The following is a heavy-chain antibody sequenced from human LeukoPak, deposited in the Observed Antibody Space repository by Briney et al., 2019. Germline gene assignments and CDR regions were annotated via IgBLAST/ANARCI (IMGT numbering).Heavy chain of an antibody. D-gene: IGHD4-11*01. CDR3: ARDRFNSHDAFDT. CDR1: GYSFADYY. V-gene: IGHV1-2*02. CDR2: IKPNSGGT. J-gene: IGHJ3*02. Sequence: ASVKVSCKASGYSFADYYMHWVRQAPGQGLEWMGWIKPNSGGTRSAQKSQGRVTMTRDTSISTAYMELRSLRSDDTAVYYCARDRFNSHDAFDTWGQGTMVTVSS.